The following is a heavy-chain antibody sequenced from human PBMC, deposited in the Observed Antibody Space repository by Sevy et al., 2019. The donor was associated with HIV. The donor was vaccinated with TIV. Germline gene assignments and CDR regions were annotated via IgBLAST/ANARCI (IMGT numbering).Heavy chain of an antibody. Sequence: SETLSLTCTVSGGSISSSSYYWGWIRQPPGKGLEWIGSIYYSGSTYYNPSLKSRVTISVDTSKNQFSLKLSSVTAADTAVYYCARQMDSPTCYYDSSGHDAYYFDYWGQGTLVTVSS. CDR1: GGSISSSSYY. CDR2: IYYSGST. CDR3: ARQMDSPTCYYDSSGHDAYYFDY. D-gene: IGHD3-22*01. J-gene: IGHJ4*02. V-gene: IGHV4-39*01.